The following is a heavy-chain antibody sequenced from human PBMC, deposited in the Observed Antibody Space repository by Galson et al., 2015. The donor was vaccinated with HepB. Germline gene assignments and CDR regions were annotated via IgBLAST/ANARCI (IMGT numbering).Heavy chain of an antibody. Sequence: SLRLSCAASGFTFSSYGMHWVRQAPGKGLEWVAVISYDGSNKYYADSVKGRFTISRDNSKNTLYLQMNSLRAEDTAVYYCAKVAYYYDSSGYYITDAFDIWGQGTMVTVSS. CDR3: AKVAYYYDSSGYYITDAFDI. V-gene: IGHV3-30*18. CDR2: ISYDGSNK. J-gene: IGHJ3*02. D-gene: IGHD3-22*01. CDR1: GFTFSSYG.